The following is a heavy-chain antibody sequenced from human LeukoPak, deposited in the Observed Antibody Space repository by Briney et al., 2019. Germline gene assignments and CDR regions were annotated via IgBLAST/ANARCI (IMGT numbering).Heavy chain of an antibody. CDR1: GGSISSGSYY. J-gene: IGHJ4*02. CDR2: IYTSGGT. Sequence: SETLSLTCTVSGGSISSGSYYWSWIRQPAGKGLEWIGRIYTSGGTNYNPSLKSRVTISVDTSKNQFSLKLSSVTAADTAVDYCASVGRRDGYKTSYYFDYWGQGTLVTVSS. D-gene: IGHD5-24*01. V-gene: IGHV4-61*02. CDR3: ASVGRRDGYKTSYYFDY.